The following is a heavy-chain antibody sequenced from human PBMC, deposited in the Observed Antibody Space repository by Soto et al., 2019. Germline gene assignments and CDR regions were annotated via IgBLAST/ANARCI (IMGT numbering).Heavy chain of an antibody. CDR1: DGSISGYY. V-gene: IGHV4-59*08. J-gene: IGHJ4*02. CDR3: ARHMDTTGYEACDS. Sequence: QVQLQESGPGLVKPSETLSLTCTVSDGSISGYYWSWIWQPSGKGLEWIAYIHCSGKTSYSPSLKSTVAISPDTAKNQFSLKLNSVTAADTAVYYCARHMDTTGYEACDSWGQGALVTFSS. CDR2: IHCSGKT. D-gene: IGHD5-18*01.